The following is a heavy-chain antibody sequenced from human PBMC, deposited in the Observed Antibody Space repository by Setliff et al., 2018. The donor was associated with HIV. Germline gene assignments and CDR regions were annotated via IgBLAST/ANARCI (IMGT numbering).Heavy chain of an antibody. V-gene: IGHV4-4*08. CDR2: MYTSGSA. D-gene: IGHD4-4*01. CDR1: GGSISSYY. CDR3: ARWNFMTTVTFDY. Sequence: KTSETLSLTCTVSGGSISSYYWSWIRQPPGKGLEWIGYMYTSGSANFNPSLKSRATISLDTSKNQFSLKLSSVTAADTAVYYCARWNFMTTVTFDYWGQGTLVTVS. J-gene: IGHJ4*02.